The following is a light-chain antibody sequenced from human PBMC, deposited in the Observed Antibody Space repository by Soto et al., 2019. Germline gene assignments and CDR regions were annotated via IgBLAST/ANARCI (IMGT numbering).Light chain of an antibody. CDR3: QQYGRSPPFT. CDR1: QSVSSTY. Sequence: EIVLTQSPGTLSLSPGERATLSCRASQSVSSTYIAWYQQTPGQAPRLLIYGASSRATGIPDRFSGSGSGTDFTLTISRLETEDFAVYFCQQYGRSPPFTFGQGTKVEIK. J-gene: IGKJ2*01. CDR2: GAS. V-gene: IGKV3-20*01.